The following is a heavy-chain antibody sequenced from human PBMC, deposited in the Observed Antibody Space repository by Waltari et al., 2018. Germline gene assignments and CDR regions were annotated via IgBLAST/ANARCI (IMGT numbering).Heavy chain of an antibody. Sequence: EVHLVESGGGLVQPGGSLRLSCAASGFTFRRHWMTWVRQAPGKGVEWVANIKEDESETYYADSVKGRFAIARDNAKNSVYLQMNSLRVDDTAIYYCTKNTWAEAGSDWGQGILVTVSS. J-gene: IGHJ4*02. D-gene: IGHD6-19*01. V-gene: IGHV3-7*01. CDR1: GFTFRRHW. CDR2: IKEDESET. CDR3: TKNTWAEAGSD.